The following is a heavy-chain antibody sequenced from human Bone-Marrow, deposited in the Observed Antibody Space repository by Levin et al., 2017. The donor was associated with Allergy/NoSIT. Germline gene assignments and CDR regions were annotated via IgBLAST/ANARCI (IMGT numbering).Heavy chain of an antibody. D-gene: IGHD4-11*01. Sequence: SLKLSCAVSGFTIEDYAMYWVRQAPGKGLEWVSGISRKSGTIGYADSVKGRFTISRDNAKNSLYLQMNSLRAEDTALYYCAKGFYSNYLDYWGLGTLVTVSS. V-gene: IGHV3-9*01. J-gene: IGHJ4*02. CDR2: ISRKSGTI. CDR3: AKGFYSNYLDY. CDR1: GFTIEDYA.